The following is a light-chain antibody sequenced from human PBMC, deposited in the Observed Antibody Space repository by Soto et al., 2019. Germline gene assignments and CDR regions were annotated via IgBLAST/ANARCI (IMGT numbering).Light chain of an antibody. CDR2: GAS. CDR3: QQFNNRPRT. J-gene: IGKJ1*01. V-gene: IGKV3-15*01. CDR1: QSVSSN. Sequence: EIVMTQSPATLSVSPGERATLSCRASQSVSSNLAWYQQKPGQAPRLLIYGASTRATGIPARFSGSGSGTEFTLTISSLQSEDFAVDYCQQFNNRPRTFGQGTKVDI.